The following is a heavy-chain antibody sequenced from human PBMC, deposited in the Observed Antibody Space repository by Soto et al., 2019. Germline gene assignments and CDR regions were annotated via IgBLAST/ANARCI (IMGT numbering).Heavy chain of an antibody. CDR2: IFHSGST. Sequence: QMQESGPGLVEPSGTLSLTCDVSGVSISSGSWWSWVRQPPGKGLEWIGEIFHSGSTKYNPSLKSRVTITVDNSKNRVSLRVTSVTAADTAVYYCARDGPDGYNLGYWGQGTLVTVSS. V-gene: IGHV4-4*02. D-gene: IGHD5-12*01. CDR1: GVSISSGSW. J-gene: IGHJ4*02. CDR3: ARDGPDGYNLGY.